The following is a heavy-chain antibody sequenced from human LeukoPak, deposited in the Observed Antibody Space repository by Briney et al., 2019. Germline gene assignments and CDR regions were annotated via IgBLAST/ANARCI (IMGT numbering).Heavy chain of an antibody. CDR2: ISSSSSYI. CDR1: EVTCSRYS. V-gene: IGHV3-21*01. D-gene: IGHD6-13*01. Sequence: GGSLTLSCAASEVTCSRYSINCVRQAQGKGLEWVSSISSSSSYIYYADSVKGRFTISRGNAKNSLYLQMNSLRADYTAVYYCAGVSGSSWYFAFDMWGEGRSVTFCS. J-gene: IGHJ3*02. CDR3: AGVSGSSWYFAFDM.